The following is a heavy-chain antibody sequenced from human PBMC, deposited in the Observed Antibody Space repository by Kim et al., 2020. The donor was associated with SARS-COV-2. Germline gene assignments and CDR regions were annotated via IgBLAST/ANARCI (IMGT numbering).Heavy chain of an antibody. Sequence: NKDETITDYADSVRGRLTISRDNSKNMVYMQMNSLGAEDTALYYCTTAFEYWGQGTLVTVSS. J-gene: IGHJ4*02. CDR2: NKDETIT. V-gene: IGHV3-74*01. CDR3: TTAFEY.